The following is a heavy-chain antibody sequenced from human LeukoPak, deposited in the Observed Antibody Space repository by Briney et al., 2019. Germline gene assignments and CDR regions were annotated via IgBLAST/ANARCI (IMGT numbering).Heavy chain of an antibody. D-gene: IGHD1-26*01. J-gene: IGHJ4*02. CDR1: GFTFDDYA. CDR3: AKVGATNNFDY. Sequence: GGSLRLSCAASGFTFDDYAMHWVRQAPGKGLEWVSGISWNSGSIGYADSVRGRFTISRDNAKNSLYLQMNSLRAEDTAVYYCAKVGATNNFDYWGQGSLVTVSS. V-gene: IGHV3-9*01. CDR2: ISWNSGSI.